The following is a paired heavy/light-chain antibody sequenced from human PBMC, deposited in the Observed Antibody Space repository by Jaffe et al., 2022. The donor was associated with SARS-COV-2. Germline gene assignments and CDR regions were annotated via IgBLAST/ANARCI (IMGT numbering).Heavy chain of an antibody. D-gene: IGHD6-25*01. V-gene: IGHV4-39*01. J-gene: IGHJ3*02. CDR1: GGSISSSTYY. CDR2: IFYSGAT. CDR3: ARRPARIAATVRTAFDM. Sequence: QLQLQESGPGLVKPSETLSLTCTVSGGSISSSTYYWDWIRQPPGKGLEWIGSIFYSGATYYNPSLKSRVTISVDTSKNQFSLNLSSVTAADTAVYYCARRPARIAATVRTAFDMWGQGTMVTVSS.
Light chain of an antibody. J-gene: IGLJ1*01. CDR3: SSYTTSSTYV. Sequence: QSVLTQPASVSGSPGQSITISCTGTSSDVGGYNYVSWYQQHPGKAPKLLIYEVSNRPSGVSNRFSGSKSGNTASLTISGLQAEDEADYYCSSYTTSSTYVFGTGTKVTVL. CDR2: EVS. CDR1: SSDVGGYNY. V-gene: IGLV2-14*01.